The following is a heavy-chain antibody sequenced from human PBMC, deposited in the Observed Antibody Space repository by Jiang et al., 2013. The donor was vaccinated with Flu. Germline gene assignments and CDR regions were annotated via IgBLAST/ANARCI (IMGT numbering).Heavy chain of an antibody. CDR3: ARDQTKGAFDI. V-gene: IGHV1-69*01. Sequence: IIPIFGTANYAQKFQGRVTITADESTSIAYMELSSLRSEDTAVYYCARDQTKGAFDIWGQGTMVTVSS. CDR2: IIPIFGTA. J-gene: IGHJ3*02. D-gene: IGHD2-8*01.